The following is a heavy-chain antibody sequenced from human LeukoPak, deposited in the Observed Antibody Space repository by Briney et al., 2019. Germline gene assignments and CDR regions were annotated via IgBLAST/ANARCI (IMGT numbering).Heavy chain of an antibody. J-gene: IGHJ4*02. V-gene: IGHV1-24*01. D-gene: IGHD3-10*01. CDR2: FDTEDGEI. Sequence: ASVKVSCKVAGYTLTELSMHWVRQAGGKGFAWMGGFDTEDGEIIYAQKFQGRVTMTKNTSTVTAYMELGSLRSEDTAVYYCFLSSVRGVYPYYFDYWGQGTLVTVSS. CDR1: GYTLTELS. CDR3: FLSSVRGVYPYYFDY.